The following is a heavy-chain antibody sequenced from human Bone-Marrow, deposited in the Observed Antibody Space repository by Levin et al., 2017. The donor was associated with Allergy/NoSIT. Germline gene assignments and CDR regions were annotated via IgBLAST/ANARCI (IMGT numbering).Heavy chain of an antibody. J-gene: IGHJ6*02. D-gene: IGHD2-2*01. CDR3: SRGCGGGTTCCIYSYVMDV. CDR1: GFSFSDYG. Sequence: GGSLRLSCAASGFSFSDYGMHWVRQAPGKGLEWVAVIWYDGSNKYYGDSVKGRFTISRDNSKNTLYLQMNSLRAEDTAVYFCSRGCGGGTTCCIYSYVMDVWGQGTTVTVSS. CDR2: IWYDGSNK. V-gene: IGHV3-33*01.